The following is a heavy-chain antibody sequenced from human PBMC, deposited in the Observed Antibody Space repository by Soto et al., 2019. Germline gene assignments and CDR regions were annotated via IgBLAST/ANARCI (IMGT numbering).Heavy chain of an antibody. CDR1: GDSISSYY. V-gene: IGHV4-59*01. Sequence: QVQLQESGPRLVKPSETLSLTCTVSGDSISSYYWSWIRQPPGKGLEWIGYIYYSGSTNYNPSLKSRVTISVDTPKNQLSMKLTSGTAADTAVYYCARGVATIGPWGQGTLVTVSS. J-gene: IGHJ5*02. D-gene: IGHD5-12*01. CDR2: IYYSGST. CDR3: ARGVATIGP.